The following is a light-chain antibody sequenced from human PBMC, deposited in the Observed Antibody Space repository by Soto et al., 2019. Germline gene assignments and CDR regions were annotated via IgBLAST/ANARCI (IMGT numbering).Light chain of an antibody. CDR1: QSISSW. J-gene: IGKJ1*01. Sequence: QMTQSPSALSASVGDRVTITCRTSQSISSWLAWYQQKPGNAPKLLIYDASSLESGVPSRFSGSGSGTEFTLTISSLQPDDFSTYYCQQYNSYSSWTFGQGTKVDI. V-gene: IGKV1-5*01. CDR3: QQYNSYSSWT. CDR2: DAS.